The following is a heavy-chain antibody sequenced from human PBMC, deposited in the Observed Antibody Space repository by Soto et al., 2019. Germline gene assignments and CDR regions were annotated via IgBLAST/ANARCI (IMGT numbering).Heavy chain of an antibody. J-gene: IGHJ4*02. CDR3: AKEYDSSGYYPDY. V-gene: IGHV3-23*01. Sequence: PGGSLRLSCAASGFTFSKYALTWVRQAPGKGLEWVSVISGSGGSTYFADSVKGRFTISRDNSKNTMYLQMSSLRAEDTAVYYWAKEYDSSGYYPDYWGQGTLVTVSS. D-gene: IGHD3-22*01. CDR2: ISGSGGST. CDR1: GFTFSKYA.